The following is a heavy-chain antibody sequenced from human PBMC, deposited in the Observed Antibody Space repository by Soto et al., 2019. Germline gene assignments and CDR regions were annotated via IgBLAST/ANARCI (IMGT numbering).Heavy chain of an antibody. D-gene: IGHD1-26*01. Sequence: SARLPVSAKQTRRKAETFPGSRISTSARRVSWIRQPPGKALEWLARIDWDDDKFYSTSLQTRLTISKDTSKKQVVLIMTNMDPVDTATYFCGMEGQSVGSHYSYSGMDVCRKGT. CDR2: IDWDDDK. CDR3: GMEGQSVGSHYSYSGMDV. CDR1: GSRISTSARR. J-gene: IGHJ6*04. V-gene: IGHV2-70*04.